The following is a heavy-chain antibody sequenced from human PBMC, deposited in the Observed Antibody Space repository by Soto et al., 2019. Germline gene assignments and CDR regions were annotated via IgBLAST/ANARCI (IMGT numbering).Heavy chain of an antibody. CDR2: INPSGGST. CDR3: VTVPPKLQKDYNDSSDFFESFDY. D-gene: IGHD3-22*01. CDR1: GYTFTSSY. J-gene: IGHJ4*01. V-gene: IGHV1-46*01. Sequence: ASVKVSCKASGYTFTSSYMHWVRQAPGQGLEWVGIINPSGGSTSYAQKFQGRLTMTRDTSTSTVYMELSSLRSEDTAVYYCVTVPPKLQKDYNDSSDFFESFDYWGHGTLVTV.